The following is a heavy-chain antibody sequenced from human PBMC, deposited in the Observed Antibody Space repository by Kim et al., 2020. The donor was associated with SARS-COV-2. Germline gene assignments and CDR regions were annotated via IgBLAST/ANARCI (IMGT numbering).Heavy chain of an antibody. D-gene: IGHD4-4*01. CDR3: AEGQFRPPYYFDY. J-gene: IGHJ4*02. Sequence: GGSLRLSCVVSGFTFGDYGMSWVRQAPGKGLQWVSSIPGSAASTFYADSVKGRFTISRDNSKNTLYLQIDSLRAEDTAIYFCAEGQFRPPYYFDYWGRGTLVTVSS. V-gene: IGHV3-23*01. CDR2: IPGSAAST. CDR1: GFTFGDYG.